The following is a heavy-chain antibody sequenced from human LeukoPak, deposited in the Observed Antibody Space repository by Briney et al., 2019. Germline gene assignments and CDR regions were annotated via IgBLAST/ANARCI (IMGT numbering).Heavy chain of an antibody. CDR1: GGSISSSSYY. Sequence: SETLSLTCTVSGGSISSSSYYWGWIRQPPGKGLEWIGSIYYSGSTYYNPSLKSRVTISVDTSKNQLSLKLSSVTAADTAVYYCASIQQQLVDSFDPWGQVTLVTVSS. J-gene: IGHJ5*02. CDR2: IYYSGST. D-gene: IGHD6-13*01. V-gene: IGHV4-39*01. CDR3: ASIQQQLVDSFDP.